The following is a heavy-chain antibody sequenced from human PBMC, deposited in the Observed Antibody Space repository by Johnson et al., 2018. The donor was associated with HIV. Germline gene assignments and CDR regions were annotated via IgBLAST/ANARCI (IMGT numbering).Heavy chain of an antibody. Sequence: QVQLVESGGGLVKPGGSLRLSCAASGFTFSDYYMSWIRQAPGKGLEWVSYISSSGSTIYYADSVKGRFTISRDNSKNTLYLQMKSLRPEDTAVYYCARAPEVWELRHPGTFDVWGQGTLVTVSS. V-gene: IGHV3-11*04. CDR1: GFTFSDYY. CDR3: ARAPEVWELRHPGTFDV. CDR2: ISSSGSTI. J-gene: IGHJ3*01. D-gene: IGHD3-3*01.